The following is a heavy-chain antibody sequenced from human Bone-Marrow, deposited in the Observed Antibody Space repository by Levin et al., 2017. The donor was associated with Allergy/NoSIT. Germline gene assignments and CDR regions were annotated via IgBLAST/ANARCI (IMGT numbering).Heavy chain of an antibody. J-gene: IGHJ4*02. CDR3: ARIFALHGDYVGD. V-gene: IGHV3-11*01. CDR2: ISFGGSTI. Sequence: PGESLKISCAASGFTFSDYYMSWIRQAPGKGLEWVSYISFGGSTIYYADSVKGRFTVSRDNANSSLYLQMNSLTAEDTAVYYCARIFALHGDYVGDWGQGSMVTVSS. CDR1: GFTFSDYY. D-gene: IGHD4-17*01.